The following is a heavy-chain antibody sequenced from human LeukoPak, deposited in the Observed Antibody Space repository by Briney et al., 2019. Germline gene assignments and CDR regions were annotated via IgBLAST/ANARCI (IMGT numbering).Heavy chain of an antibody. Sequence: GESLKISCKASGYRFTDYWIAWVRQMPGKGLEWMGIIYPGDSDIRYSPSFQGQVTISSDKSISTAYLQWSSLKASDTAMYYCATSIGSQNYFHYWGQGTLVTVSS. CDR2: IYPGDSDI. CDR3: ATSIGSQNYFHY. J-gene: IGHJ4*02. V-gene: IGHV5-51*01. CDR1: GYRFTDYW. D-gene: IGHD1-26*01.